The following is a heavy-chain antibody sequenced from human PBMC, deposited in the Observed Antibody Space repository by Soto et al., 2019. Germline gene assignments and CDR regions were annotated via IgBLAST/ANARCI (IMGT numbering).Heavy chain of an antibody. V-gene: IGHV4-31*03. D-gene: IGHD3-10*01. J-gene: IGHJ5*02. CDR2: IYYSGST. Sequence: QVQLQESGPGLVKPSQTLSLTCTVSGGSISSGGYYWSWIRQHPGKGLEWIGYIYYSGSTYYNPSLKSRVTISVDPSKNQFSLKLSSVTAADTAVYYCARDRVVRGVNKENWFDPWGQGTLVTVSS. CDR1: GGSISSGGYY. CDR3: ARDRVVRGVNKENWFDP.